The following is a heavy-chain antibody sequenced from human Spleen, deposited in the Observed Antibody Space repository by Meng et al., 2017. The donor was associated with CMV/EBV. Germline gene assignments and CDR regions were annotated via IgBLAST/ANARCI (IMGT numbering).Heavy chain of an antibody. Sequence: GGSLRLSCAASGFTFSDYQMSWIRQTPGKGLESVSCIGSSGGTTYYADSVRGRFTISRDNVKNVLFLQMSSLRVEDTAVYYCARDLGDSSGWEDPFESWGQGTMVTVSS. CDR3: ARDLGDSSGWEDPFES. D-gene: IGHD6-19*01. CDR2: IGSSGGTT. CDR1: GFTFSDYQ. V-gene: IGHV3-11*04. J-gene: IGHJ3*02.